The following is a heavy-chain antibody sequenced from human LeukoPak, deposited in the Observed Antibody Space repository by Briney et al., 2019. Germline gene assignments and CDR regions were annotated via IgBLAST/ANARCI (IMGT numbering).Heavy chain of an antibody. CDR2: INHSGSS. V-gene: IGHV4-34*01. Sequence: PSETLSLTCAVYGGSFSGYYWSWIRQPPGKGLEWIGEINHSGSSNYNPSLKSRVTISVDTSKNQFSLKLSSVTAADTAVYYCASLRGHDAFDIWGQGTMVTVSS. J-gene: IGHJ3*02. CDR1: GGSFSGYY. CDR3: ASLRGHDAFDI. D-gene: IGHD3-10*01.